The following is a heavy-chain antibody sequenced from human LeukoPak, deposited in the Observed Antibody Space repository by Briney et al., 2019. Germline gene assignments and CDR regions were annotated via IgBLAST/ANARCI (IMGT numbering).Heavy chain of an antibody. CDR2: ISYDGSNK. D-gene: IGHD6-13*01. V-gene: IGHV3-30*03. Sequence: GGSLRLSCAASGFTFSSYGMHWVRQAPGKGLEWVAVISYDGSNKYYADSVKGRFTISRDNSKNTLYLQMNSLRSEDTAVYYCARARMTAAGTRFDYWGQGTLVTVSS. CDR3: ARARMTAAGTRFDY. J-gene: IGHJ4*02. CDR1: GFTFSSYG.